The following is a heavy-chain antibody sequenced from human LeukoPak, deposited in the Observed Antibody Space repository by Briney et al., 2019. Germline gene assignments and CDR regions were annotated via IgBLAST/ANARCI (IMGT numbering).Heavy chain of an antibody. D-gene: IGHD5-18*01. V-gene: IGHV4-34*01. J-gene: IGHJ4*02. CDR1: GGSFSGYY. CDR3: ARGLPDSSFYYFDY. CDR2: INHSGST. Sequence: PSETLSLTCAVYGGSFSGYYWSWIRQPPGKGLEWIGEINHSGSTNYNPSLKSRVTISVDTSKNQFSLKLSSVTAADTAVYYCARGLPDSSFYYFDYWGQGTLVTVSS.